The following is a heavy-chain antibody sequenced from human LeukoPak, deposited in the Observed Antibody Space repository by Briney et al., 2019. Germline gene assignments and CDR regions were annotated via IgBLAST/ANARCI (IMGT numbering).Heavy chain of an antibody. Sequence: SETLSLTCAVYGGSFSGYYWSWIRQPPGKGLEWIGEINHSGSTNYNPSLKSRVTISVDTSKNQFSLKLSSVTAADTAVYYCARARHGYIYGYRPNELGHFFDYWGQGTLVTVSS. V-gene: IGHV4-34*01. CDR2: INHSGST. D-gene: IGHD5-18*01. J-gene: IGHJ4*02. CDR3: ARARHGYIYGYRPNELGHFFDY. CDR1: GGSFSGYY.